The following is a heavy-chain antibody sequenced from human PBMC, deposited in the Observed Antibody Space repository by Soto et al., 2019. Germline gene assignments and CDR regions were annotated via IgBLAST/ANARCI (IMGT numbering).Heavy chain of an antibody. CDR3: ARGGGVGVAGSAAFDM. V-gene: IGHV1-2*02. CDR2: INPATGAA. CDR1: GYPVTAYY. D-gene: IGHD6-19*01. Sequence: QLHLVQSGAVVKKPGASVTVSCSASGYPVTAYYMHWVRQAPGRGLEWRGGINPATGAAKYTQTFQGRVTMTRDTSKSTVFMELSGLTSEDTAVFYCARGGGVGVAGSAAFDMWGQGTLVTVSS. J-gene: IGHJ3*02.